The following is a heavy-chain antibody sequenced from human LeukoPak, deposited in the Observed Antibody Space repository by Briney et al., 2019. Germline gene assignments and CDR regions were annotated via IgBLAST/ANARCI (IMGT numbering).Heavy chain of an antibody. Sequence: SETLSLTCTVSGYSIGTDYYWGWIRQPPGKGLEWIGSIYNSGSTYYNPSLKSRITISVDTSKNQFSLKLSSVTAADTAVYYCARRSPIIAAGDAYDIWGQGTLATVSS. CDR2: IYNSGST. V-gene: IGHV4-38-2*02. D-gene: IGHD6-13*01. J-gene: IGHJ3*02. CDR3: ARRSPIIAAGDAYDI. CDR1: GYSIGTDYY.